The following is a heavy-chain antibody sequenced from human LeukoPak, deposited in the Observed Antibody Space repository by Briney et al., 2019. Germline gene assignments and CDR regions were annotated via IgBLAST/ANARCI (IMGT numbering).Heavy chain of an antibody. Sequence: PGGSLRLSCAGSGFTFNNYAMHWVRQPPGKGPEWVSAISASGGNTYYADSVKGRFTFSRDNSKNTLYLQMDSLRAEDTALYYCAKHIIAVAGKGFDFWGQGTLVTVSS. J-gene: IGHJ4*02. D-gene: IGHD6-13*01. CDR1: GFTFNNYA. CDR2: ISASGGNT. CDR3: AKHIIAVAGKGFDF. V-gene: IGHV3-23*01.